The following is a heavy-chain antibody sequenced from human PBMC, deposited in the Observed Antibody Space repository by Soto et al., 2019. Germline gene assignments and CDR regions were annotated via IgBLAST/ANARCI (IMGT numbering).Heavy chain of an antibody. J-gene: IGHJ2*01. CDR1: GFTFSSYS. V-gene: IGHV3-48*01. CDR2: ISSSSSTI. D-gene: IGHD4-17*01. Sequence: GGSLRLSCAASGFTFSSYSMNWVRQAPGKGLEWVSYISSSSSTIYYADSVKGRFTISRDNAKNSLYLQMNSLRAEDTAVYYCARDWDDYGDYGRIRNWYFDLWGRGTLVTVSS. CDR3: ARDWDDYGDYGRIRNWYFDL.